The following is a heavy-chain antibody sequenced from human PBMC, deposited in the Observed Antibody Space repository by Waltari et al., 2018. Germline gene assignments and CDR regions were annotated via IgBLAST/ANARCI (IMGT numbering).Heavy chain of an antibody. CDR1: GGSISSGSYY. V-gene: IGHV4-61*02. CDR3: ARARVGVRAFDI. D-gene: IGHD1-26*01. CDR2: IYTSGST. Sequence: QVQLQESGPGLVKPSQTLSLTCTVSGGSISSGSYYWSWIRQPAGKGLEWIGRIYTSGSTNSNPSLKRLVTISVDTSKNQFSLKLSSVTAADTAVYYCARARVGVRAFDIWGQGTMVTVSS. J-gene: IGHJ3*02.